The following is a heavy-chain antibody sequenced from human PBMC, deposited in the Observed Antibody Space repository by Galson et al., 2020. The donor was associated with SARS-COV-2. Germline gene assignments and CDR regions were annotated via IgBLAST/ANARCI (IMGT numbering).Heavy chain of an antibody. CDR2: ISYDGSNK. CDR3: ARGPTGRLLWFGELLFGAFDI. V-gene: IGHV3-30*03. CDR1: GFTFSSYG. Sequence: GESLKISCAASGFTFSSYGMHWVRQAPGKGLEWVAVISYDGSNKYYADSVKGRFTISRDNSKNTLYLQMNSLRAEETAVYYCARGPTGRLLWFGELLFGAFDIWGQGTMVTVSS. J-gene: IGHJ3*02. D-gene: IGHD3-10*01.